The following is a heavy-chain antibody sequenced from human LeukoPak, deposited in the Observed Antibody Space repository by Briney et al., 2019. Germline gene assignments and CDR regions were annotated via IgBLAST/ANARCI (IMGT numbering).Heavy chain of an antibody. Sequence: GGSLRLSCAASGFTFSSYAMSWVRQAPGKGLEWVSAISGSGGSTYYADSAKGRFTISRDNSKNTLYLQMNSLRAEDTAVYYCAKDLDMEYSSGWYGFDYWGQGTLVTVSS. D-gene: IGHD6-19*01. CDR2: ISGSGGST. J-gene: IGHJ4*02. CDR3: AKDLDMEYSSGWYGFDY. CDR1: GFTFSSYA. V-gene: IGHV3-23*01.